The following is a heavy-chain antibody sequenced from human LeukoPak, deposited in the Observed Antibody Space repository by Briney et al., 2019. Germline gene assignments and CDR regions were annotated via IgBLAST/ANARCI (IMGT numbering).Heavy chain of an antibody. Sequence: GGSLRLSCAASGFTFSSYSMNWVRQAPGKGLEWVSSISSSSYIYYADSVKGRFTISRDNSKNTLYLQMNSLRAEDTAVYYCAKDRMVYANWGQGTLVTVSS. CDR2: ISSSSYI. CDR1: GFTFSSYS. CDR3: AKDRMVYAN. V-gene: IGHV3-21*04. J-gene: IGHJ4*02. D-gene: IGHD2-8*01.